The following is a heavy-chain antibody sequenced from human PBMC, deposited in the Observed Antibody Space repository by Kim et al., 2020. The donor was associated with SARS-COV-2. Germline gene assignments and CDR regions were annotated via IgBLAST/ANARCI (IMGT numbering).Heavy chain of an antibody. CDR2: ISGSGGNT. J-gene: IGHJ3*02. CDR1: GFTFSSYA. Sequence: GGSLRLSCAASGFTFSSYAMSWVRQAPGKGLEWVSAISGSGGNTYYADSVKGRFTISRDNSKNTLYLQMNSLRAEDTAXYYCAKSPDPTDAFDIWGQGTMXTVSS. CDR3: AKSPDPTDAFDI. V-gene: IGHV3-23*01.